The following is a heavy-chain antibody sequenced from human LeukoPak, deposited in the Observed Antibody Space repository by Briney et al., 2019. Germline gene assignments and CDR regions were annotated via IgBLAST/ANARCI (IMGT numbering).Heavy chain of an antibody. J-gene: IGHJ4*02. CDR2: INHSGST. V-gene: IGHV4-34*01. CDR3: VRDLQP. D-gene: IGHD1-14*01. CDR1: GRSFSGYY. Sequence: SETLSLTCAVYGRSFSGYYWSWIRQPPGKGLEWIGEINHSGSTNYNPSLKSRVTISVDTSKNQFSLKLSSVTAADTAVYYCVRDLQPWGQGTLVTVSS.